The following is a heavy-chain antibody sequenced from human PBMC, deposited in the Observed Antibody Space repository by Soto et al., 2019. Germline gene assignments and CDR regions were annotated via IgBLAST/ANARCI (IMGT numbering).Heavy chain of an antibody. V-gene: IGHV4-30-2*01. CDR2: IYHSGST. CDR3: ARAPDR. J-gene: IGHJ5*02. CDR1: GGSFSGYS. Sequence: SETLSLTCAVYGGSFSGYSWSWIRQPPGKGLEWIGYIYHSGSTYYNPSLKSRVTISVDRSKNQFSLKLSSVTAADTAVYYCARAPDRWGQGTLVT.